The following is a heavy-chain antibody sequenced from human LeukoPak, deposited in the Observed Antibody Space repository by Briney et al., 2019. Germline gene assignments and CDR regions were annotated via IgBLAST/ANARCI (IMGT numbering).Heavy chain of an antibody. CDR1: EFPFGSYW. CDR2: IKLDGSEK. CDR3: ARGHYGMDV. V-gene: IGHV3-7*01. J-gene: IGHJ6*02. Sequence: GGSLRLSCAASEFPFGSYWMTWVRQTARKGLEWVANIKLDGSEKSYVDSVKGRFTISRDNAENSLYLQMNDLRVDDTALYYCARGHYGMDVWGQGTTVTVSS.